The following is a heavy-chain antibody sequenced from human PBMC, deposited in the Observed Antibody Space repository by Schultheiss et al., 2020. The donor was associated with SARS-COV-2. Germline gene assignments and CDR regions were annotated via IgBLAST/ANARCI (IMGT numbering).Heavy chain of an antibody. Sequence: GGSLRLSCAASGFTFSSYAMHWVRQAPGKGLEWVAVISYDGNNKYYADSVKGRFTISRDNSKNTLYLQMNSLSAEDTAVYNCAGARYYYGMDVWGKGTTGTVSS. J-gene: IGHJ6*04. CDR2: ISYDGNNK. V-gene: IGHV3-30-3*01. D-gene: IGHD6-6*01. CDR3: AGARYYYGMDV. CDR1: GFTFSSYA.